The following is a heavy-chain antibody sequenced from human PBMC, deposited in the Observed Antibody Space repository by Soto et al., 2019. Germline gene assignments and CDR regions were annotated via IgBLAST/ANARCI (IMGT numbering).Heavy chain of an antibody. CDR3: ANSRPYYYYGMDV. J-gene: IGHJ6*02. D-gene: IGHD2-2*01. V-gene: IGHV3-30*18. CDR2: ISYDGSNK. Sequence: VGSLRLSCAASGFTFSSYGMHWVRQAPGKGLEWVAVISYDGSNKYYADSVKGRFTISRDNSKNTLYLQMNSLRAEDTAVYYCANSRPYYYYGMDVWGQGTTVTVSS. CDR1: GFTFSSYG.